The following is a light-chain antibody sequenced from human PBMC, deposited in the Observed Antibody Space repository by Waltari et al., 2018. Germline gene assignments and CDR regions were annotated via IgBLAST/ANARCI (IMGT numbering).Light chain of an antibody. V-gene: IGLV3-1*01. CDR3: QAWDSSSASVI. J-gene: IGLJ2*01. Sequence: SYELTQPPSVSVSPGQTARITCSGYHLGDKFASWYQKKAGQSTVVVIHQDTKRPSGIPERFAGSNSGNTATLTISGTQSLDEADYYCQAWDSSSASVIFGGGTMLTVL. CDR2: QDT. CDR1: HLGDKF.